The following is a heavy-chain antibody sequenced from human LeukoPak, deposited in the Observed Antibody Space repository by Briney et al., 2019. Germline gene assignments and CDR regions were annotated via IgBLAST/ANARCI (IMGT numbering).Heavy chain of an antibody. Sequence: SETLSLTCTVSGGSISSYYWSWIRQPPGKGLEWIGYIYYSGSTNYNPSLKSRVTISVDTSKNQFSLKLSSVTAADTAVYYCARDGGSYIWGQGTMVTVSS. D-gene: IGHD2-15*01. CDR2: IYYSGST. J-gene: IGHJ3*02. CDR1: GGSISSYY. CDR3: ARDGGSYI. V-gene: IGHV4-59*12.